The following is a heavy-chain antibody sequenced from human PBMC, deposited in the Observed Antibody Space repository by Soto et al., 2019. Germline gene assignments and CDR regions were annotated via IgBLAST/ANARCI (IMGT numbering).Heavy chain of an antibody. J-gene: IGHJ3*01. D-gene: IGHD2-15*01. CDR2: IPLLGAT. Sequence: QVQLVQSGAEVKKPGSSVKVSCKASGDTFINSAISWVRQAPGQGLAWVGGIPLLGATSSAQKFQGRVSITADEATTTHYMELRSLTPEDTAVYYCARGVVVLLCSPGAFDVWGQGTMVTVSS. V-gene: IGHV1-69*12. CDR3: ARGVVVLLCSPGAFDV. CDR1: GDTFINSA.